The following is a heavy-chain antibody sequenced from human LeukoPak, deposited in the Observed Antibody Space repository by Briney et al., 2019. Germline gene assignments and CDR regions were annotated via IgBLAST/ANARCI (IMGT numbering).Heavy chain of an antibody. J-gene: IGHJ4*02. D-gene: IGHD3-3*01. Sequence: GGSLRLSCAASGFTFSTYAMSWVRQAPGKGLEWVSSISSSGGVAYYADSVKDRFTSTRDNSKNTLYLQMGSLRAEDTAVYYCAKISPRSSSDFWGQGTLVTVSS. CDR2: ISSSGGVA. CDR1: GFTFSTYA. V-gene: IGHV3-23*01. CDR3: AKISPRSSSDF.